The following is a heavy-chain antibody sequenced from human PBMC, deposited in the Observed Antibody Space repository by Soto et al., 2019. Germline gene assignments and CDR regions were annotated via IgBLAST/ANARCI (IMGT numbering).Heavy chain of an antibody. CDR2: IRSKAYGGTT. D-gene: IGHD1-7*01. CDR3: TRTKYNWNYVNYYYYMDV. V-gene: IGHV3-49*03. J-gene: IGHJ6*03. Sequence: GGSLRLSCTASGFTFGDYAMSWFRQAPGKGLEWVGFIRSKAYGGTTEYAASVKGRFTISRDDSKSIAYLQMNSLKTEDTAVYYCTRTKYNWNYVNYYYYMDVWGKGTTVTVSS. CDR1: GFTFGDYA.